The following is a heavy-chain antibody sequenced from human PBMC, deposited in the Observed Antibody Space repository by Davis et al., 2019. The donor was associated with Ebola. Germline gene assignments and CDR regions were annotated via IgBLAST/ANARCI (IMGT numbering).Heavy chain of an antibody. D-gene: IGHD1-26*01. CDR3: ARLGGTYAHYYMDV. V-gene: IGHV5-10-1*04. CDR1: EYNYW. Sequence: GESLKISCEASEYNYWIHWVRQMPGKGLEWMGRIDPSDSYARYNPSFQGQVTISAEKSITTAYLQWSGLKASDTGIYYCARLGGTYAHYYMDVWGKGTTVIVSS. CDR2: IDPSDSYA. J-gene: IGHJ6*03.